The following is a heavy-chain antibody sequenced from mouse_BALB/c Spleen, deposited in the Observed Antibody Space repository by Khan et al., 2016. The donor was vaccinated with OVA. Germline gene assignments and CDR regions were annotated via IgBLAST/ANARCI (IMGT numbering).Heavy chain of an antibody. CDR2: ITPGSGSS. V-gene: IGHV1S41*01. CDR3: ERENYYGRTCYAMEY. D-gene: IGHD1-1*01. Sequence: DLVKPGASVKLSCKASGYTFTSYWINWIKQRPGQGLVWIGRITPGSGSSSYNEMFKGKAKLTLDTSSSTAYIQLSSLSSEDSSVYFCERENYYGRTCYAMEYWGQGTSVTVSS. J-gene: IGHJ4*01. CDR1: GYTFTSYW.